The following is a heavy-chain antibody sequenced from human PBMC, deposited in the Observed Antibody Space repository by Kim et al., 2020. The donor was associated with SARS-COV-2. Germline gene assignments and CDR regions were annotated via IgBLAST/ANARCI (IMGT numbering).Heavy chain of an antibody. Sequence: ADSVKGRFTISRDNGGNILYLQMNTLRVDDTAIYYCVKGGRGVLQWSLDYWGQGTQVTVSS. D-gene: IGHD3-3*01. J-gene: IGHJ4*01. CDR3: VKGGRGVLQWSLDY. V-gene: IGHV3-23*01.